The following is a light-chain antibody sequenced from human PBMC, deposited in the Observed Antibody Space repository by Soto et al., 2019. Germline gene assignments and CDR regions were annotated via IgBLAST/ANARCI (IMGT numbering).Light chain of an antibody. J-gene: IGLJ3*02. CDR2: NDN. Sequence: QSVLTQPPSASGTPGQRVTISCSGSSSNSGSNIVNWYQQLPGTAPKLLIYNDNQWPSGVPDRFSGSKSGTSASLAISGLQSEDEADYFCASWDDGLNGWVFGGGTKLTVL. CDR3: ASWDDGLNGWV. V-gene: IGLV1-44*01. CDR1: SSNSGSNI.